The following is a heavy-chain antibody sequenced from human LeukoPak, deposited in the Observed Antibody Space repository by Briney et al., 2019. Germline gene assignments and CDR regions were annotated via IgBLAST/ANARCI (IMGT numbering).Heavy chain of an antibody. CDR1: GFTVSSNY. J-gene: IGHJ5*02. V-gene: IGHV3-66*01. D-gene: IGHD3-3*01. CDR2: IYSGGST. CDR3: ARDLPEYYDFWSGPSSDP. Sequence: PGGSLRLSCAASGFTVSSNYMSWVRQAPGKGLEWVSVIYSGGSTYYADSVKGRFTISRDNSKNTLYLQMNCLRAEDTAVYYCARDLPEYYDFWSGPSSDPWGQGTLVTVSS.